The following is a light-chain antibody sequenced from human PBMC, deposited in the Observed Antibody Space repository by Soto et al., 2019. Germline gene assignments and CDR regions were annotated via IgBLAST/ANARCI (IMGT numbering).Light chain of an antibody. V-gene: IGLV2-14*01. Sequence: QSVLTQPASVSGSPGQSITISCTGTSSDVGGYNSVSWYQQHPGKAPKLLIYEVSNRPSGVSNRFSGSKSANTASLTISGLQSEDEADYYCSSFTSSSTVVFGGGTQLTVL. CDR2: EVS. CDR1: SSDVGGYNS. CDR3: SSFTSSSTVV. J-gene: IGLJ2*01.